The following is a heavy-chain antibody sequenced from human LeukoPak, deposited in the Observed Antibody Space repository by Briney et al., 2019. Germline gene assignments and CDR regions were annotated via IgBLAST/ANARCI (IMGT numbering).Heavy chain of an antibody. Sequence: GASVKVSCKASGYTFTVYYIHWLRQAPGQGLEWMGWINPKSGDTNYAQKFQGRVSMTRDTSVTTAYMALNRLTSDDTAVYYCARDVEMRWHEGRFDSWGQGSPVTVSS. V-gene: IGHV1-2*02. J-gene: IGHJ5*01. CDR3: ARDVEMRWHEGRFDS. CDR1: GYTFTVYY. CDR2: INPKSGDT. D-gene: IGHD4-23*01.